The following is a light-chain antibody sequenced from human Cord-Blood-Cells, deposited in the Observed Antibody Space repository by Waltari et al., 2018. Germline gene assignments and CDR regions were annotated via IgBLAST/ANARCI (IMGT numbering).Light chain of an antibody. Sequence: EIVLTQSPATLSLSPGERATLSCRASQSVSSYLAWYQQKPGQAPMLLIYDASNRANGIPARFSGSGSGTDFTLTISSLEPEDFAVYYCQQRSNWPPLTFGGGTKVEIK. J-gene: IGKJ4*01. CDR2: DAS. V-gene: IGKV3-11*01. CDR3: QQRSNWPPLT. CDR1: QSVSSY.